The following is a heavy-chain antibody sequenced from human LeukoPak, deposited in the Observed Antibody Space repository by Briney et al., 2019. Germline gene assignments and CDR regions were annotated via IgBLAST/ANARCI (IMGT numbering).Heavy chain of an antibody. D-gene: IGHD5-18*01. CDR2: ISSSSSYI. Sequence: GGSLRLSCAASGFTLSSYSMNWVRQAPGKGLEWVSSISSSSSYIYYADSVKGQFTISRDNAKNSLYLQMNSLRAEDTAVYYCARDRGAMGLFDYWGQGTLVTVSS. V-gene: IGHV3-21*01. J-gene: IGHJ4*02. CDR1: GFTLSSYS. CDR3: ARDRGAMGLFDY.